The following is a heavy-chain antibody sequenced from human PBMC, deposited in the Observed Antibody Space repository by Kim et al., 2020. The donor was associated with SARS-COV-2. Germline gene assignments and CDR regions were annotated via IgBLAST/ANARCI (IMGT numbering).Heavy chain of an antibody. CDR3: ARDREGYSSGWYHDY. Sequence: PPLKSRVTISVDTSKNQFSLKRGSVTAADTAVYYCARDREGYSSGWYHDYWGQGTLVTVSS. J-gene: IGHJ4*02. V-gene: IGHV4-59*01. D-gene: IGHD6-19*01.